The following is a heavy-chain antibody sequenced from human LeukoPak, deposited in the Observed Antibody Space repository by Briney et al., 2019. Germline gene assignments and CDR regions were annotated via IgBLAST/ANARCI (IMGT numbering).Heavy chain of an antibody. J-gene: IGHJ4*02. Sequence: QPGGSLRLSCAASGFTFSSYGMHWVRQAPGKGLEWVAVVSSAGTTTYYADSVQGRSTISRDNSKNTVYLQVNSLEHEDTAVYYCAKEGSGSLWSFDSWGQGTLVTVSS. V-gene: IGHV3-30*18. CDR3: AKEGSGSLWSFDS. D-gene: IGHD3-10*01. CDR1: GFTFSSYG. CDR2: VSSAGTTT.